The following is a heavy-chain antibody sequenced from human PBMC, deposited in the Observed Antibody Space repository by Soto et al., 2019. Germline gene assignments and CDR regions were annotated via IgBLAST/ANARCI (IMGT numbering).Heavy chain of an antibody. CDR3: ATEDGDKSVFDY. Sequence: EVQLVESGGGLIQPGGSLRLSCAASGFTVSSNYMSWVRQAPGKGLEWVSIIYSGCSTYYADSVKGRLTIYRDTSKNTLYLQINSLRAEDTAMYDGATEDGDKSVFDYWGQGTLFTVSS. J-gene: IGHJ4*02. CDR2: IYSGCST. V-gene: IGHV3-53*01. CDR1: GFTVSSNY.